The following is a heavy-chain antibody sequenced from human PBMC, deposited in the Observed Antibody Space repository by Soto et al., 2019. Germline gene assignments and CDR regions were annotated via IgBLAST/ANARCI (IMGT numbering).Heavy chain of an antibody. J-gene: IGHJ4*02. Sequence: QITLKESGPTLVQPTQTLTLTCTFSGFSLSTSGVAVGWIRQPPGKALEWLALIYWDGDKRYRPSLKSRLTITKDTSKNQVALIVTNMDPVDTATYYCAHSYKRSDYYLFDYWGQGTLVTVS. CDR1: GFSLSTSGVA. CDR3: AHSYKRSDYYLFDY. D-gene: IGHD3-22*01. CDR2: IYWDGDK. V-gene: IGHV2-5*02.